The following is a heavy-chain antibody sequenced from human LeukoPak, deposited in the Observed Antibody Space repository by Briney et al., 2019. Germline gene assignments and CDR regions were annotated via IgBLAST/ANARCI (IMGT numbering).Heavy chain of an antibody. CDR3: AKGAGNFDWSYHDY. V-gene: IGHV3-23*01. Sequence: NPGESLRLSCAASGFTFSSYAMSWVRQAPGKGLEWVSAISGSGGTTYNADSVKGRFTISRDNSKNTLYLQLNSLRAEDTAVYYCAKGAGNFDWSYHDYWGQGTLVTVSS. CDR2: ISGSGGTT. CDR1: GFTFSSYA. J-gene: IGHJ4*02. D-gene: IGHD3-9*01.